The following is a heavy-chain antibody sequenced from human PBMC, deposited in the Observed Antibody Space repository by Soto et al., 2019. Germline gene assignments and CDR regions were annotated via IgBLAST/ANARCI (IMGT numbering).Heavy chain of an antibody. D-gene: IGHD3-3*01. Sequence: EVQLVESGGGLVQPGGSLRLSCAASGFTFSSYWMSWVRQAPGKGLEWVANIKQDGSEKYYVDSVKGRFTISRDNAKNSLYLQMNSLRAEDTAVYYCARAPWGDFWSGYYYYYGMDVWGQGTTVTVSS. CDR1: GFTFSSYW. CDR2: IKQDGSEK. V-gene: IGHV3-7*01. J-gene: IGHJ6*02. CDR3: ARAPWGDFWSGYYYYYGMDV.